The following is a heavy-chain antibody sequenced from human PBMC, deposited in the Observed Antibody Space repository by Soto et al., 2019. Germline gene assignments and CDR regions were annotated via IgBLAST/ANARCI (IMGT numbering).Heavy chain of an antibody. Sequence: SLRLSCTASGFTFSHYALHWLRQTPGKGLEWVAYISYHGNTEKYAGSVKGRFTISRDNYKKEVYLQMNSLRIEDTAVYYCARVGLNVFRAANDSYNWFEPWGQGTLVTVSS. CDR2: ISYHGNTE. J-gene: IGHJ5*02. V-gene: IGHV3-30*04. CDR3: ARVGLNVFRAANDSYNWFEP. D-gene: IGHD6-25*01. CDR1: GFTFSHYA.